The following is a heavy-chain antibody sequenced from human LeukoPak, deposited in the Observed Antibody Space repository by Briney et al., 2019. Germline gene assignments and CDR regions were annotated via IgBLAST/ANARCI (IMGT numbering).Heavy chain of an antibody. CDR1: GFTFSSYS. V-gene: IGHV3-21*01. CDR2: ISSSSSYI. J-gene: IGHJ5*02. D-gene: IGHD2-15*01. Sequence: GGSLRLSCAASGFTFSSYSMNWVRQAPGKGLEWVSSISSSSSYIYYADSVKGRFTISRDNAKNSLYLQMNSLRAEDTAVYYCARGYYSGGSCYPNWFDPWGQGTLVTVSS. CDR3: ARGYYSGGSCYPNWFDP.